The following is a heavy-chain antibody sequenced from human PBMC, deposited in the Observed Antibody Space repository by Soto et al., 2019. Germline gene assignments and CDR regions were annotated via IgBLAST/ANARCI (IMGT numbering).Heavy chain of an antibody. D-gene: IGHD3-10*01. V-gene: IGHV4-31*03. J-gene: IGHJ3*02. CDR1: GGSISSGGYY. Sequence: SETLSLTCTVSGGSISSGGYYWRWIRQHPGKGLEWIGYIYYSGSTYYNPSLKSRVTISVDTSKNQFSLKLSSVTAADTAVYYCARTPLAIWFGEFFDIWGQGTMVTVSS. CDR2: IYYSGST. CDR3: ARTPLAIWFGEFFDI.